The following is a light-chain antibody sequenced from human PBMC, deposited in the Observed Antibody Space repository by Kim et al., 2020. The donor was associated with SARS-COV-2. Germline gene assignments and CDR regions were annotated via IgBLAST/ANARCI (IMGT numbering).Light chain of an antibody. Sequence: DIQMIQSPSSVSASVGDRLTITCRASQDISNWLAWYQQKPGRAPKLLIYGASSLHGGVPSRFSASGSGTYFTLSITGLQPEDFATYYCQSANSVPPWAFGQGTKVDIK. CDR3: QSANSVPPWA. CDR2: GAS. V-gene: IGKV1-12*01. CDR1: QDISNW. J-gene: IGKJ1*01.